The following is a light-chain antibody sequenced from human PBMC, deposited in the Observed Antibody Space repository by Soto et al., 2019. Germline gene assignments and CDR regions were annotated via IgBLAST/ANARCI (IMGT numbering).Light chain of an antibody. J-gene: IGKJ1*01. CDR1: QSVLYSSNNNNY. CDR3: QQYYRTPQT. CDR2: WAS. Sequence: DIVMTQSPDSLAVSLGERATINCKSSQSVLYSSNNNNYLAWFQQKPGQPPKLLIYWASTRESGVPDRFSGSGSGTDFTLTISRLQAEDVAVYYCQQYYRTPQTFGQGTKVEIK. V-gene: IGKV4-1*01.